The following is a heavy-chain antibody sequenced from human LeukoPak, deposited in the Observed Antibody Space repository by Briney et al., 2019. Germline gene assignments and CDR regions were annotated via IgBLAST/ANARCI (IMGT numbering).Heavy chain of an antibody. J-gene: IGHJ4*02. CDR2: INHSGST. CDR1: GGSFSGYY. CDR3: ARRPHYYDSSGYLDY. D-gene: IGHD3-22*01. Sequence: SETLSLTCAVYGGSFSGYYWSWIRQPPGKGLEWIGEINHSGSTNYNPSLKSRVTISVDTSKNRFSLKLSSATAADTAVYYCARRPHYYDSSGYLDYWGQGTLVTVSS. V-gene: IGHV4-34*01.